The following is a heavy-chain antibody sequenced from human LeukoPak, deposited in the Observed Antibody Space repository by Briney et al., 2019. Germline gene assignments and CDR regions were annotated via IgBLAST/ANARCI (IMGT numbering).Heavy chain of an antibody. CDR1: GFTFSSYA. Sequence: GGSLRLSCAASGFTFSSYAMSWVRQAPGKGLEWVSAISGSGDSTYYADSVKGRFTISRDNSKNTLYLQMNSLRAEDTAVYYCARDRYNRYFDYWGQGMLVTVSS. V-gene: IGHV3-23*01. CDR3: ARDRYNRYFDY. CDR2: ISGSGDST. D-gene: IGHD5-24*01. J-gene: IGHJ4*02.